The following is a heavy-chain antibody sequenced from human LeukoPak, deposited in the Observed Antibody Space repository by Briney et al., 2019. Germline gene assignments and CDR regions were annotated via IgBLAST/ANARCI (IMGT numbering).Heavy chain of an antibody. V-gene: IGHV4-34*01. J-gene: IGHJ5*02. Sequence: PSETLSLTCAVYGGSFSGYYWSWIRQSPGKGLEWIGEINHSGSTNYNPSLKSRVTISVDTSKNQFSLKLSSVTAADTAVYYCARARRRFDPWGQGTLVTVSS. CDR3: ARARRRFDP. CDR1: GGSFSGYY. CDR2: INHSGST.